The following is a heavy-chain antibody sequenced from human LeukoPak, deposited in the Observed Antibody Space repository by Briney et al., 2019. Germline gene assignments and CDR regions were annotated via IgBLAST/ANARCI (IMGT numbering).Heavy chain of an antibody. Sequence: SVKVSCKASGGTFSSYAISWVRQAPGQGLEWMGRIIPILGIANYAQKFQGRVTITADKSTSTAYMELSSLRSEDTAVYYCASFSAAAGVYYYGMDVWGQGTTVTVSS. CDR1: GGTFSSYA. CDR3: ASFSAAAGVYYYGMDV. J-gene: IGHJ6*02. CDR2: IIPILGIA. D-gene: IGHD6-13*01. V-gene: IGHV1-69*04.